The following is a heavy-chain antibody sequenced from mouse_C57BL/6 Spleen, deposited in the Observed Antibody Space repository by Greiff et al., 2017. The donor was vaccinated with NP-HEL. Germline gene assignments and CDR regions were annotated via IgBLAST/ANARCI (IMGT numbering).Heavy chain of an antibody. D-gene: IGHD1-1*01. CDR1: GYAFSSSW. CDR3: ARKDYYGSPYAMDY. J-gene: IGHJ4*01. CDR2: IYPGDGDT. V-gene: IGHV1-82*01. Sequence: VQLVESGPELVKPGASVKISCKASGYAFSSSWMNWVKQRPGKGLEWIGRIYPGDGDTNYNGKFKGKATLTADKSSSTAYMQLSSLTSEDSAVYFCARKDYYGSPYAMDYWGQGTSVTVSS.